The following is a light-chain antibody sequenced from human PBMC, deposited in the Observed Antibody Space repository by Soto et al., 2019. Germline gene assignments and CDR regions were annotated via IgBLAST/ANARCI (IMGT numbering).Light chain of an antibody. J-gene: IGLJ3*02. CDR3: SSYTGDSIV. CDR1: SIDVGGYNY. V-gene: IGLV2-14*01. CDR2: EVS. Sequence: QSVLTQPASVSGSPGQSITVSCTGTSIDVGGYNYVSWYQQYPGTAPKLLIYEVSNRPSGVSNRFSGSKSGNTASLTISGLQAEDEGDYYCSSYTGDSIVFGGGTKVTVL.